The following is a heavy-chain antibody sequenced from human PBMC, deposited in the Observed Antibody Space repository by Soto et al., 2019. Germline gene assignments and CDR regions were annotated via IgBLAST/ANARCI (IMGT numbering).Heavy chain of an antibody. CDR1: GFTFSNAW. J-gene: IGHJ4*02. Sequence: EVPLVESGGGLVKPGGSLRLSCAASGFTFSNAWMNWVRQAPGKGLEWVGRIKSKTDGGTTDYAAPVKGRFTISRDDSKHTPYLQMNSLKTEDTAVYYCTTERSGGSFGGVGFDWGQGTLVTVSS. CDR3: TTERSGGSFGGVGFD. D-gene: IGHD3-10*01. CDR2: IKSKTDGGTT. V-gene: IGHV3-15*07.